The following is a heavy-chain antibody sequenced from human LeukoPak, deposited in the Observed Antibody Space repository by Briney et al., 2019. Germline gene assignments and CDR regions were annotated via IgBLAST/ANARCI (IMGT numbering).Heavy chain of an antibody. Sequence: PSETLSLTCSVSRGSITGHYWSWVRQPPGKGPEWLGNVHSSGTTSYNPSLKSRVTISADTSKNQFSLKMTSLTTADTGVYYCAALGDNNSWNNFWGQGTLVTVSS. CDR1: RGSITGHY. CDR2: VHSSGTT. J-gene: IGHJ4*02. D-gene: IGHD1/OR15-1a*01. V-gene: IGHV4-59*11. CDR3: AALGDNNSWNNF.